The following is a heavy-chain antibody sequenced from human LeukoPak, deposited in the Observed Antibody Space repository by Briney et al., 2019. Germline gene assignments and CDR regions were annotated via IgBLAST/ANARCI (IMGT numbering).Heavy chain of an antibody. Sequence: GGSLRLSCAASGFTFSSSGMHWVRQAPGKGLEWVAVIWYDGSNKYYEDSVKGRFTISRDNSKNTLYLQMNSLRAEDTAVYCCARGLGQSYYFDYWGQGTLVTVSS. D-gene: IGHD3/OR15-3a*01. V-gene: IGHV3-33*01. CDR3: ARGLGQSYYFDY. CDR1: GFTFSSSG. J-gene: IGHJ4*02. CDR2: IWYDGSNK.